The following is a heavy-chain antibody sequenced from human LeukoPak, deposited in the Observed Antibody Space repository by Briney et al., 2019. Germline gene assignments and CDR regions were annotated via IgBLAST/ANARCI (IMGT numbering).Heavy chain of an antibody. D-gene: IGHD1-26*01. CDR1: GASFSCYY. J-gene: IGHJ4*02. CDR3: ARTILVGASDY. CDR2: INHSGST. Sequence: PSETLSLTCAVYGASFSCYYWSWIRQPPGKGLEWIGEINHSGSTNYNPSLKSRVTISVDTSKNQFSLKLSSVTAADTAVYYCARTILVGASDYWGQGTLVTVSS. V-gene: IGHV4-34*01.